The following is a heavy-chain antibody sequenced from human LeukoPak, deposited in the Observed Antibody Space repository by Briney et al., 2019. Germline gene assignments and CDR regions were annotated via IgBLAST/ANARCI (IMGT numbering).Heavy chain of an antibody. J-gene: IGHJ4*02. Sequence: SETLSLTCTVSGGSISSSSYYWGWIRQPPGKGLEWIGSIYYSGSTYYNPSLKSRVTISVDTSKNQFSLKLSSVTAADTAVYYCARGGGGYVPDYWGQGTLVTVSS. D-gene: IGHD5-12*01. V-gene: IGHV4-39*07. CDR2: IYYSGST. CDR1: GGSISSSSYY. CDR3: ARGGGGYVPDY.